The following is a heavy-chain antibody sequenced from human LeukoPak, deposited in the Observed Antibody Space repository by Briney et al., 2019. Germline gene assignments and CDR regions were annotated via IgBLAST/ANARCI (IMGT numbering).Heavy chain of an antibody. CDR1: GFTFSSYW. CDR2: IKQDGSEK. V-gene: IGHV3-7*01. Sequence: GGSLRLSCAASGFTFSSYWMSWVRQAPGKGLEWVANIKQDGSEKYYVDSVKGRFTISRGNAKNSLYLQMNSLRAEDTAVYYCARAEDCSGGSCYGIWGQGTMVTVSS. CDR3: ARAEDCSGGSCYGI. J-gene: IGHJ3*02. D-gene: IGHD2-15*01.